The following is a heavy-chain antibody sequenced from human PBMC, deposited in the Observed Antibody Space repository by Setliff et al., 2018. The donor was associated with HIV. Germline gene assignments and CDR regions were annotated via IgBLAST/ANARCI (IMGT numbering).Heavy chain of an antibody. V-gene: IGHV4-39*01. CDR2: IYYTGVT. Sequence: SETLSLTCTVSGGSISSRNHYWGWIRQPPGKGLEWIGSIYYTGVTYYNPSLRSRVTISVDTSKNQFSLKLSSVTAADTAVYYCARCVTYYNFWSGYWGYYYYMDVWGKGTTVTVSS. D-gene: IGHD3-3*01. CDR3: ARCVTYYNFWSGYWGYYYYMDV. J-gene: IGHJ6*03. CDR1: GGSISSRNHY.